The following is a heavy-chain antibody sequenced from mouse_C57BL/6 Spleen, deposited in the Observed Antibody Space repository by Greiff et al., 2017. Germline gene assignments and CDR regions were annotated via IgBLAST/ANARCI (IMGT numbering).Heavy chain of an antibody. Sequence: VQLQQPGAELVKPGASVKLSCKASGYTFTSYWMHWVKQRPGQGLEWIGMIHPNSGSTNYNEKFKSKATLTVDKSSSTAYMQLSSLTSEDSAVYYCARDTTVVAPFAYWGQGTLVTVSA. CDR3: ARDTTVVAPFAY. CDR2: IHPNSGST. J-gene: IGHJ3*01. V-gene: IGHV1-64*01. D-gene: IGHD1-1*01. CDR1: GYTFTSYW.